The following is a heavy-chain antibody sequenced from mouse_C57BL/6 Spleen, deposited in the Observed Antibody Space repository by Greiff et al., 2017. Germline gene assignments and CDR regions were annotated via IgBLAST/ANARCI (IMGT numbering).Heavy chain of an antibody. D-gene: IGHD2-4*01. CDR3: ARAEDYDTYFDV. J-gene: IGHJ1*03. Sequence: GLEWIGRIDPNSGGTKYNEKFKSKATLTVDKPSSTAYMQLSSLTSEDSAVYYCARAEDYDTYFDVWGTGTTVTVSS. CDR2: IDPNSGGT. V-gene: IGHV1-72*01.